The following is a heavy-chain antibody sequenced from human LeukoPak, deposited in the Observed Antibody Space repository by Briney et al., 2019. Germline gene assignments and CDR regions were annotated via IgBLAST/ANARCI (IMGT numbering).Heavy chain of an antibody. J-gene: IGHJ4*02. CDR1: GGSFSGYY. D-gene: IGHD3-22*01. Sequence: PSETLSLTCAVYGGSFSGYYWSWIRQPPGKGLEWFGEINHSGSTNYNPSLKSRVTISVYPSKNQFSLKLSSVTATDTAVYYCARGQKGWLLPPYFDYWGQGTLVTVSS. CDR3: ARGQKGWLLPPYFDY. CDR2: INHSGST. V-gene: IGHV4-34*01.